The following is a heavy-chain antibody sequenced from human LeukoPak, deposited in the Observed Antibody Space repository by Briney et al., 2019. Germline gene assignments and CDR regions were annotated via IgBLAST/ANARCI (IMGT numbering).Heavy chain of an antibody. CDR3: AIDKVSTPTTLAFDP. CDR2: ISAYNGNT. D-gene: IGHD5/OR15-5a*01. V-gene: IGHV1-18*01. CDR1: GYTFINYR. J-gene: IGHJ5*02. Sequence: ASVKVSCKASGYTFINYRITWGRQAPGQGGEWMGWISAYNGNTNYAQKFQGRVTMTTDTSTSTAYMELRSLRSDDTAVYYCAIDKVSTPTTLAFDPWGQGTLVTVSS.